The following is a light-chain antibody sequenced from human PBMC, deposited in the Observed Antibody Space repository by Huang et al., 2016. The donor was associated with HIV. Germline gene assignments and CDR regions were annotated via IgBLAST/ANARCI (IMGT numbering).Light chain of an antibody. CDR2: AAS. V-gene: IGKV3-15*01. CDR3: QQYYRWLLYT. J-gene: IGKJ3*01. CDR1: QNVGNN. Sequence: EIVMTQSPATLSVSPGERATLSCRASQNVGNNVAWYQHKPCQAPRLLIYAASTRAAGIPARFSGSGSGTGFTLTISSLQSEYFAFYYCQQYYRWLLYTFGPGTKVDVK.